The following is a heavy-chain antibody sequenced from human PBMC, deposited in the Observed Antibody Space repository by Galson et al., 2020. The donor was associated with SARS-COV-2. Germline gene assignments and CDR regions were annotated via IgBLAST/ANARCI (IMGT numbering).Heavy chain of an antibody. Sequence: SETLSLTCTVSGGSISSYYWSWIRQPPGKGLEWIGYIYYSGSTNYNPSLKSRVTISVDTSKNQFSLKLSSVTAADTAVYYCASRLGGYSGYADEYYFDYWGQGTLVTVSS. D-gene: IGHD5-12*01. CDR3: ASRLGGYSGYADEYYFDY. V-gene: IGHV4-59*01. CDR2: IYYSGST. CDR1: GGSISSYY. J-gene: IGHJ4*02.